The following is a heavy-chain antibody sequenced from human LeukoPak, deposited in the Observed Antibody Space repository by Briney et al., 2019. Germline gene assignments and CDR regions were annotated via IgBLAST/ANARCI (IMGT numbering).Heavy chain of an antibody. V-gene: IGHV3-21*01. D-gene: IGHD3-10*02. CDR1: GFTFSSYS. CDR3: AELGITMIGGV. Sequence: GVSLRLSCAASGFTFSSYSMNWVRQAPGKGLEWVSSISSSSSYIYYADSVKGRFTISRDNAKNSLYLQMNSLRAEDTAVYYCAELGITMIGGVWGKGTTVTISS. CDR2: ISSSSSYI. J-gene: IGHJ6*04.